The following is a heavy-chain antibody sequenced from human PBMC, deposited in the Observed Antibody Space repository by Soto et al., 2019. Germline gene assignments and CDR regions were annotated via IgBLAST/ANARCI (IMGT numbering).Heavy chain of an antibody. CDR1: GYTFTSYA. V-gene: IGHV1-3*01. Sequence: GASVKVSCKASGYTFTSYAMHWVRQAPGQRLEWMGWINAGNGNTKYSQKFQGRVTITRDTSASTAYMELSSLRSEDTAVYYCAREYDKYYYDSSGSPLDYWGQGTLVTVSS. J-gene: IGHJ4*02. CDR2: INAGNGNT. CDR3: AREYDKYYYDSSGSPLDY. D-gene: IGHD3-22*01.